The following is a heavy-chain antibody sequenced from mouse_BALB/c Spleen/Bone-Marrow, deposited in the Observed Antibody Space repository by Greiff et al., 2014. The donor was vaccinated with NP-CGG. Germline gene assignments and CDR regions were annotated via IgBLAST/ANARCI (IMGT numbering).Heavy chain of an antibody. V-gene: IGHV3-8*02. CDR3: TRNYYGP. CDR2: INYSGNT. J-gene: IGHJ2*01. D-gene: IGHD1-2*01. CDR1: GDSITSGY. Sequence: EVKLLESGPRLVKPSQTLSLTCSVTGDSITSGYWNWIRKFPGNKLEYMGYINYSGNTYYNPSLISRISITRDTSKNQYYLQLNAETTEDTATYYCTRNYYGPWGQGATLTVSS.